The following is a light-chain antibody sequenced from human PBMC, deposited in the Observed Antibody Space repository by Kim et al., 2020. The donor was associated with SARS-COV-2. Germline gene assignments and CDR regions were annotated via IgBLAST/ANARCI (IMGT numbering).Light chain of an antibody. J-gene: IGLJ2*01. V-gene: IGLV3-9*01. CDR2: RDS. Sequence: SYELTQPLSVSVALGQTARITCGGNNIGSKNVHWYQQKPVQAPVLVIYRDSNRPSGIPERFSGSNSGNTATLTISRAQAGDEADYYCQVWDSSTLVLGGG. CDR3: QVWDSSTLV. CDR1: NIGSKN.